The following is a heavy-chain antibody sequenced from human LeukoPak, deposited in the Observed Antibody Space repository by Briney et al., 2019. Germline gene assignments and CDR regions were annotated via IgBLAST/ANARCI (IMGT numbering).Heavy chain of an antibody. J-gene: IGHJ5*02. V-gene: IGHV4-61*05. CDR1: GGSFSDINYF. Sequence: SETLSLTCTVSGGSFSDINYFWGWIRQPPGKGLEWIGYTYYSGSTNYNPSLKSRVTISVDTSKNQFSLKLSSVTAADTAVYYCARVLRYYGSGSPIYNWFDPWGQGTLVTVSS. CDR2: TYYSGST. CDR3: ARVLRYYGSGSPIYNWFDP. D-gene: IGHD3-10*01.